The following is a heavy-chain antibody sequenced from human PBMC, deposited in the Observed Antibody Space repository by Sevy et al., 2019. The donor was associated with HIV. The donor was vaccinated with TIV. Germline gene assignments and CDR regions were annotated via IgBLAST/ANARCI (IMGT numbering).Heavy chain of an antibody. D-gene: IGHD6-13*01. V-gene: IGHV3-7*04. CDR2: IKQDGSEK. CDR1: GFTFSSYW. Sequence: GESLKISCAASGFTFSSYWMSWVRPAPGKGLEWVANIKQDGSEKYYVDSVKGRFTISRDNAKNSLYLQMNSLRAEDTAVYYCARAIGAASSYWGQGTLVTVSS. CDR3: ARAIGAASSY. J-gene: IGHJ4*02.